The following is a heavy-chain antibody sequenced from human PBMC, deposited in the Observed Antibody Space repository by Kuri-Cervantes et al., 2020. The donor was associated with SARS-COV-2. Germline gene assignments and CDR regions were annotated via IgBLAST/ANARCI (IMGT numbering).Heavy chain of an antibody. CDR3: AKGSRRSVASLIFDY. CDR2: IGGSGGNT. CDR1: GFPFSDYA. J-gene: IGHJ4*02. D-gene: IGHD5-12*01. Sequence: GGSLRPSCAVSGFPFSDYAMSWVRPAPGKGLEWVSGIGGSGGNTYYADSVKGRFTISRDNSKNTVYLQMNSLRAEDTAIYHCAKGSRRSVASLIFDYWGQGTLVTVSS. V-gene: IGHV3-23*01.